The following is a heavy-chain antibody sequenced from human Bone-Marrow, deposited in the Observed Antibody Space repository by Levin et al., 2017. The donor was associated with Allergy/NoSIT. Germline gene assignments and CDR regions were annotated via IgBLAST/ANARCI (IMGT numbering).Heavy chain of an antibody. CDR3: TRDDFWSGYTYGMDV. J-gene: IGHJ6*02. CDR2: IRSKAYGGTT. D-gene: IGHD3-3*01. CDR1: GFTFGDYA. Sequence: GGSLRLSCTASGFTFGDYAMSWFRQAPGKGLEWVGFIRSKAYGGTTEYAASVKGRFTISRDDSKSIAYLQMNSLKTEDTAVYYCTRDDFWSGYTYGMDVWGQGTTVTVSS. V-gene: IGHV3-49*03.